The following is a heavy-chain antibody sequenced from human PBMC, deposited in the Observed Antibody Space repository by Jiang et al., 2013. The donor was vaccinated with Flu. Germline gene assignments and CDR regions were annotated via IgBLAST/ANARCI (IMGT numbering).Heavy chain of an antibody. CDR1: GFNFDDHA. V-gene: IGHV3-9*01. Sequence: QLVESGGGLVQPGRSLRLSCAASGFNFDDHAMHWVRQAPGKGLEWVSGISWNSGTIDYADSVKGRFTISRDNAKNSLFLQMSSLRAEDTAFYYCAKDVSGSYSFYDYWGQGTLVTVSS. J-gene: IGHJ4*02. CDR3: AKDVSGSYSFYDY. CDR2: ISWNSGTI. D-gene: IGHD1-26*01.